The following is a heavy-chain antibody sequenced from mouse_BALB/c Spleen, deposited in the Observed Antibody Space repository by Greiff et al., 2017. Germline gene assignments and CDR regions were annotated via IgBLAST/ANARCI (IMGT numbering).Heavy chain of an antibody. CDR1: GFTFSSYA. CDR2: ISSGGSYT. CDR3: AGPSYAMDY. J-gene: IGHJ4*01. V-gene: IGHV5-9-3*01. Sequence: EVQRVESGGGLVKPGGSLKLSCAASGFTFSSYAMSWVRQTPEKRLEWVATISSGGSYTYYPDSVKGRFTISRDNAKNTLYLQMSSLRSEDTAMYYCAGPSYAMDYWGQGTSVTVSS.